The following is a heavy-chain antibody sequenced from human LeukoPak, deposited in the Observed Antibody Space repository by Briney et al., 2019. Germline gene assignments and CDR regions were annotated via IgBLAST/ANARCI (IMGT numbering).Heavy chain of an antibody. Sequence: SETLSLTCAVYGGSFSGYYWSWIRQPPGKGLEWIGEINHSGSTNYNPSLKSRVTISVDTSKNQFSLKLSSVIAADTAVYYCARGPGRYCSSTSCRPRTYYYYGMDVWGKGTTVTVSS. J-gene: IGHJ6*04. V-gene: IGHV4-34*01. CDR3: ARGPGRYCSSTSCRPRTYYYYGMDV. CDR2: INHSGST. D-gene: IGHD2-2*01. CDR1: GGSFSGYY.